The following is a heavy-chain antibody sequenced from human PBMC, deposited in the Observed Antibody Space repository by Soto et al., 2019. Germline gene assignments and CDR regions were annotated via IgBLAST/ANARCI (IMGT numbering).Heavy chain of an antibody. Sequence: SETLSLTCAVSGGSISRSNWWSWFRQPPGKGLEWIGEIYHSGSTNYNPSLKSRVTISVDKSKNQFSLKLSSVTAADTAVYYCARTLSTVTTKEVRWFDPWGQGTLLTVSS. CDR2: IYHSGST. V-gene: IGHV4-4*02. J-gene: IGHJ5*02. CDR1: GGSISRSNW. D-gene: IGHD3-22*01. CDR3: ARTLSTVTTKEVRWFDP.